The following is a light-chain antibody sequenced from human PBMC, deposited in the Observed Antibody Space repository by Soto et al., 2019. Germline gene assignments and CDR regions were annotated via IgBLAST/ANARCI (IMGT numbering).Light chain of an antibody. CDR2: AAS. CDR3: QQLNTHPYT. CDR1: QAISSY. V-gene: IGKV1-9*01. Sequence: DIQLTQSPSFLSTSVGDRVTITCRASQAISSYFAWYQQKPGKAPRLLIYAASTLQSGVPSRFSGKGSGTEFTLTSSILLPEEFATYYCQQLNTHPYTFGQGTKLEIK. J-gene: IGKJ2*01.